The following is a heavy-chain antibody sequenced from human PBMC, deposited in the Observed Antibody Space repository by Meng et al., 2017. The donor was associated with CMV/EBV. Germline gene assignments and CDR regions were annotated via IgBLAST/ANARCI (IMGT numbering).Heavy chain of an antibody. CDR2: ISAYNGNT. Sequence: QGQLVQSGAEVKKPGASVKVSCKASGYTFTGYYMHWVRQAPGQGLEWMGWISAYNGNTNYAQKLQGRVTMTTDTSTSTAYMELRSLRSDDTAVYYCARMEVGGGSCYSDYWGQGTLVTVSS. J-gene: IGHJ4*02. V-gene: IGHV1-18*04. D-gene: IGHD2-15*01. CDR1: GYTFTGYY. CDR3: ARMEVGGGSCYSDY.